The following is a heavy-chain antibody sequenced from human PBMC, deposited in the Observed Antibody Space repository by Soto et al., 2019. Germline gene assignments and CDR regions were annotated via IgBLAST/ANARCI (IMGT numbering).Heavy chain of an antibody. D-gene: IGHD2-2*01. J-gene: IGHJ5*02. Sequence: SETLSLTCAVYGGSFSGYYWSWIRQPPGKGLEWIGEINHSGSTNYNPSLKSRVTISVDTSKNQFSLKLSSVTAADTAVYYCARVGCSSTSCSKLNWFDPWGQGTLVTVSS. CDR3: ARVGCSSTSCSKLNWFDP. V-gene: IGHV4-34*01. CDR2: INHSGST. CDR1: GGSFSGYY.